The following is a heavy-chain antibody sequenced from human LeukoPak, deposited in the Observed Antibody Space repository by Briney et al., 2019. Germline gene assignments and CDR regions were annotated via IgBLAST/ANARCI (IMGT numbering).Heavy chain of an antibody. D-gene: IGHD6-19*01. Sequence: GGSLRLSCAASGFTFSSYAMHWVRQAPGKGLEWVAVISYDGSNKYYADSVKGRFTISRDNSKNTLYLQMNSLRAEDTAVYYCARGAVAGRYYLDYWGQGTLVTVSS. CDR2: ISYDGSNK. CDR3: ARGAVAGRYYLDY. V-gene: IGHV3-30*04. CDR1: GFTFSSYA. J-gene: IGHJ4*02.